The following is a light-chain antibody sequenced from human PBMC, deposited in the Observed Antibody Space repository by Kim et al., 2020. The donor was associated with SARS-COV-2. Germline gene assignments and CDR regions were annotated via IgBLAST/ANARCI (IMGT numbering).Light chain of an antibody. Sequence: GQKVTNSCSGSSSNIGNNYVSWYHQLPGTTPKLLIYDNDKRPSGIPDRFSGSKSGTSATLGITALQTGDEAVYYCGTWDNNMSAGVFGGGTQLTVL. CDR2: DND. V-gene: IGLV1-51*01. CDR3: GTWDNNMSAGV. J-gene: IGLJ2*01. CDR1: SSNIGNNY.